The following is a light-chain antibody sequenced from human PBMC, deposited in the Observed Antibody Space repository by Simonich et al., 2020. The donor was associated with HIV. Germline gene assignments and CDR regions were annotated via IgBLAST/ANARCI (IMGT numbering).Light chain of an antibody. CDR3: QQYKDLILT. J-gene: IGKJ4*01. V-gene: IGKV3-15*01. Sequence: DIVMTQSPATLSVYPGERATLSCRDSQSVSSNLDRYQQKPGQAPRLLIYGASTRATGIPARFSGSGSDTEFILTISSMQSEDFAVYFCQQYKDLILTFGGGTKVDIK. CDR1: QSVSSN. CDR2: GAS.